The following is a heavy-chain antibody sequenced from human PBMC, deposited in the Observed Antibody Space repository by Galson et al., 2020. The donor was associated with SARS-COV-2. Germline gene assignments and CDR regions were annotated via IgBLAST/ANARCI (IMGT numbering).Heavy chain of an antibody. V-gene: IGHV3-33*06. Sequence: GGSLRLSCAASGFSFSRFGMHWVRQAPGKGLEWVAVIWYDGSKKEYADSVKARFTISRDNSTHTVYLQMNSLRAEDTAVYYCAKEGDWNFGLDYWGQGILFTVSS. D-gene: IGHD1-7*01. CDR3: AKEGDWNFGLDY. CDR1: GFSFSRFG. J-gene: IGHJ4*02. CDR2: IWYDGSKK.